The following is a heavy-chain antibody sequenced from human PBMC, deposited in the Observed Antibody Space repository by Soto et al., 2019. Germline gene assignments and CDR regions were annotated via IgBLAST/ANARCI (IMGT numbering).Heavy chain of an antibody. D-gene: IGHD1-1*01. V-gene: IGHV1-2*02. CDR2: INPNSGGT. J-gene: IGHJ6*02. CDR1: GYTFTGYY. CDR3: ARDRELAYYYYGMDV. Sequence: ASVKVSCKASGYTFTGYYMHWVRQAPGQGLEWMGWINPNSGGTNYAQKFQGRVTMTRDTSISTAYMELSRLRSDDTAVYYCARDRELAYYYYGMDVWGQGXTVTVYS.